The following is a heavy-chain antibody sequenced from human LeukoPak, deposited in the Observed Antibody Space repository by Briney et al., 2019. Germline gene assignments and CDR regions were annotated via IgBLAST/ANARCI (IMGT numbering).Heavy chain of an antibody. J-gene: IGHJ4*02. Sequence: GRSLRLSCAASGFTFADYAMHGGRQPPGEGLECVSGISWSSGSIGYADSVKGRFTISRDNAKNSLYMPMNSLRAEDMALYYCAKGSFRGITGALRGGFDYWGQGALVTVSS. CDR1: GFTFADYA. CDR3: AKGSFRGITGALRGGFDY. CDR2: ISWSSGSI. D-gene: IGHD1-20*01. V-gene: IGHV3-9*03.